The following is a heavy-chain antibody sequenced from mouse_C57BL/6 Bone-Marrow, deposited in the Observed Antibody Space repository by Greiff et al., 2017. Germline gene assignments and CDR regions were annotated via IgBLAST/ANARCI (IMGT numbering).Heavy chain of an antibody. CDR2: IHPNSGST. Sequence: QVQLQQPGAELVKPGASVKLSCKASGYTFTSYWMHWVKQRPGQGLEWIGMIHPNSGSTNYNEKFKSKATLTVDKSSSTAYMQLSSLTSEDSAVYYCASPYYYSSGFDVWGTGTTVTVSS. V-gene: IGHV1-64*01. D-gene: IGHD1-1*01. CDR3: ASPYYYSSGFDV. J-gene: IGHJ1*03. CDR1: GYTFTSYW.